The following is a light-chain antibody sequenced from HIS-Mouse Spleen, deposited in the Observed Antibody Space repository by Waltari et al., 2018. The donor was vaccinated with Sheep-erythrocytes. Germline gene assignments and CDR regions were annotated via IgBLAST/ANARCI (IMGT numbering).Light chain of an antibody. CDR3: SSYTSSSTWV. CDR1: SSDVEGYNS. V-gene: IGLV2-14*01. CDR2: EVS. J-gene: IGLJ3*02. Sequence: QSALTQPASVSGSPGQSITIPCTGTSSDVEGYNSVPWYQQHPGKAPKLMIYEVSNRPSGVSNRFSGSKSGNTASLTISGLQAEDEADYYCSSYTSSSTWVFGGGTKLTVL.